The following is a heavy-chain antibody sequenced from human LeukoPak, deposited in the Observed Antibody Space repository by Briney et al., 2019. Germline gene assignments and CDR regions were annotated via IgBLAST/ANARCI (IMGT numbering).Heavy chain of an antibody. D-gene: IGHD2-2*01. V-gene: IGHV6-1*01. CDR1: GDSVSSNSAA. CDR2: TYYRSKWYN. Sequence: SQTLSLTCALSGDSVSSNSAAWNWIRQSPSRGLEWLGRTYYRSKWYNDYAVSVKSRITINPDTSKNQFSLQLNSVTPEDTAVYYCARSGYQLLYYYYGMDVWGQGTTVTVSS. CDR3: ARSGYQLLYYYYGMDV. J-gene: IGHJ6*02.